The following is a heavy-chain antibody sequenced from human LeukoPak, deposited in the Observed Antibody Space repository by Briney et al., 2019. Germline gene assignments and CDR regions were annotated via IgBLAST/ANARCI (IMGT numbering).Heavy chain of an antibody. CDR2: IIPIFGTA. CDR3: ARRRANSFLLDY. V-gene: IGHV1-69*13. J-gene: IGHJ4*02. D-gene: IGHD2/OR15-2a*01. Sequence: ASVKVSCKASGGTFSSYAISWVRQAPGQGLEWMGGIIPIFGTANYAQKFQGRVTITADESTSTAYMELSSLRSEDTAVYYCARRRANSFLLDYWGQGTLVTVSS. CDR1: GGTFSSYA.